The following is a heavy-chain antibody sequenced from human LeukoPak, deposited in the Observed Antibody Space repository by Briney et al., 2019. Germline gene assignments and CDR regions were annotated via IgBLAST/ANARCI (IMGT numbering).Heavy chain of an antibody. Sequence: GGSLRLSCAASRFTFSNYGMHWVRQAPGKGLEWVTVISYDGSNKYYADSVKGRFTISRDNSKNTLYLQMNSLRTEDTAVYYCAKGSRYFDWVGAFDIWGQGTMVTVSS. J-gene: IGHJ3*02. CDR1: RFTFSNYG. CDR3: AKGSRYFDWVGAFDI. V-gene: IGHV3-30*18. D-gene: IGHD3-9*01. CDR2: ISYDGSNK.